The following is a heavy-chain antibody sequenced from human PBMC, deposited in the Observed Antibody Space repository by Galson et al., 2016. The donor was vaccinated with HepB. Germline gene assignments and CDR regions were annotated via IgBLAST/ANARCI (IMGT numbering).Heavy chain of an antibody. V-gene: IGHV3-21*01. CDR3: ARVGALRFLEYGMDV. CDR2: ISSSSSYI. CDR1: GFTFSSYS. Sequence: SVRLSCAASGFTFSSYSMNWVRQAPGKGLEWVSSISSSSSYIYYADSVKGRFTISRDNAKNSLYLQMNSLRAEDTAVYYCARVGALRFLEYGMDVWGQGTTVTVSS. J-gene: IGHJ6*02. D-gene: IGHD3-3*01.